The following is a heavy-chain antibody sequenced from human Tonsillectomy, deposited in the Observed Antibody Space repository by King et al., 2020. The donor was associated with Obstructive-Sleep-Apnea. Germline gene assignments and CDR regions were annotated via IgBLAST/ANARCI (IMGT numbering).Heavy chain of an antibody. V-gene: IGHV1-18*01. CDR1: GYTFTNFD. D-gene: IGHD5-18*01. CDR2: ISTAKGNA. CDR3: ARHGGYSQPEFKF. Sequence: QLVQYGAEVRKPGASVKVSCKAFGYTFTNFDLTWVRQAPGQGLEWMGYISTAKGNAKSAQRVQGRVTLTTDTPTSTAYMELRSLRSDDTAIYFCARHGGYSQPEFKFWGQGTLVTVSS. J-gene: IGHJ4*02.